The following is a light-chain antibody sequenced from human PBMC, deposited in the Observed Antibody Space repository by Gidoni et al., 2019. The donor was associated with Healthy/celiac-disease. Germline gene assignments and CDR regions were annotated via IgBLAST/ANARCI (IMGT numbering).Light chain of an antibody. CDR3: QQSYSTLQT. CDR1: QSISSY. Sequence: DIQMTQSPSSLSASVGDRVTITCRASQSISSYLNWYQQKPGKAPKLLIYAASSLQSGVPSRFSGSGSGTDFTLTISSLQPEDFATYYCQQSYSTLQTFXXXTKLEIK. J-gene: IGKJ2*01. CDR2: AAS. V-gene: IGKV1-39*01.